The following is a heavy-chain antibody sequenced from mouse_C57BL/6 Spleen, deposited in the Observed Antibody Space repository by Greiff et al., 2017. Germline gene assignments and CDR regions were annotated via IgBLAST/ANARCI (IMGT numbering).Heavy chain of an antibody. Sequence: VQLQQPGAELVRPGSSVKLSCKASGYTFTSYWMHWVKQRPIQGLEWIGNIDPSDSETHYNQKFKDKATLTVDKSSSTAYMQLSSLTSEDSAVYYCASFFTTPGARGYFDVWGTGATVTVSS. CDR2: IDPSDSET. CDR3: ASFFTTPGARGYFDV. CDR1: GYTFTSYW. V-gene: IGHV1-52*01. D-gene: IGHD1-2*01. J-gene: IGHJ1*03.